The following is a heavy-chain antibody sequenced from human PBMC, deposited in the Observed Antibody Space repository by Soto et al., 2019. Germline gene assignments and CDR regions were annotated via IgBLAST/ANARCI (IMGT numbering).Heavy chain of an antibody. V-gene: IGHV4-34*01. CDR1: GGSFSGYY. CDR3: AGSLRFYGMDV. Sequence: SETLSLTCAVYGGSFSGYYWSWIRQPPGKGLEWIGEINHSGSTNYNPSLKSRVTISVDTSKNQFSLKLSSVTAADTAVYYCAGSLRFYGMDVWGQWTTVTVSS. D-gene: IGHD3-3*01. CDR2: INHSGST. J-gene: IGHJ6*02.